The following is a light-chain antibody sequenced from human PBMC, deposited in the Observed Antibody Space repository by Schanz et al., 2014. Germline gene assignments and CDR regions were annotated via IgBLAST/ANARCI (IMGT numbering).Light chain of an antibody. CDR1: SSNIGAGYD. J-gene: IGLJ3*02. Sequence: QSVLTQPPSVSGAPGQRVTISCTGSSSNIGAGYDVHWYQQLPGTAPKLLIYGNSNRPSGVPDRISGSKSGNTASLTVSGLQAEDEAHYYCSSYVGSNIWVFGGGTKLTVL. CDR2: GNS. V-gene: IGLV1-40*01. CDR3: SSYVGSNIWV.